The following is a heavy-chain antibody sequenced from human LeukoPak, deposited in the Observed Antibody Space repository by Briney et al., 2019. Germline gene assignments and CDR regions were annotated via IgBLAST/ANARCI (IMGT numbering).Heavy chain of an antibody. CDR2: ISGSGDNT. CDR1: GSTFSSYA. CDR3: ARGNGYSSTWYFDN. J-gene: IGHJ4*02. V-gene: IGHV3-23*01. Sequence: GGSLRLSCAPSGSTFSSYALNWVRQAPGKGLEWVSGISGSGDNTNYADSVKGRFTISRDNSKNTLHPQMKSLRAEDTAVYYCARGNGYSSTWYFDNWGQGTLVTVSS. D-gene: IGHD6-13*01.